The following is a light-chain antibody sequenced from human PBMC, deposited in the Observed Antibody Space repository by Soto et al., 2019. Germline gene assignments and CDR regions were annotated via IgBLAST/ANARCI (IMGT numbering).Light chain of an antibody. CDR1: SSDVGAYEF. V-gene: IGLV2-14*01. J-gene: IGLJ2*01. Sequence: QSALTQPASVSGSPGQSITISCTGTSSDVGAYEFVSWYQHHPGKAPKLIIYEVSDRPSGVSDRFSGSKSGNTASLTISGLQTEDEADYYCSSYTGITTLVFGGGTKLT. CDR3: SSYTGITTLV. CDR2: EVS.